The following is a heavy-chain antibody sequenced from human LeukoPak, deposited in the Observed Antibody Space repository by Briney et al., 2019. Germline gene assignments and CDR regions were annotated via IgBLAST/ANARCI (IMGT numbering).Heavy chain of an antibody. CDR3: ARHRAEMATITDDAFDM. CDR1: GSSIRTYS. D-gene: IGHD5-24*01. CDR2: IYTTGST. Sequence: SETLSLTCTVSGSSIRTYSWSWIRQPPGKGLEWIVYIYTTGSTHYHPSLKSRVTMSLDTSKNQFSLRPSSVTAADTAVFYCARHRAEMATITDDAFDMWGQGTMVTVSS. J-gene: IGHJ3*02. V-gene: IGHV4-4*09.